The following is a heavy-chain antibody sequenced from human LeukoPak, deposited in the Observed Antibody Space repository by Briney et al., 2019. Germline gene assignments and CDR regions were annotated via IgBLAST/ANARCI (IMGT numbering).Heavy chain of an antibody. Sequence: GGSLRLSCTASEFIFPNYAMNWVRQAPGKALEWVSGITDNGWTSYYTDSVRGRFSISRDDSKNTLYLQMDSLRAEDTAVYYCVEGLRLGTNCFPRFGLGSDWGQGTLVTVSS. CDR3: VEGLRLGTNCFPRFGLGSD. CDR2: ITDNGWTS. D-gene: IGHD2-2*01. CDR1: EFIFPNYA. J-gene: IGHJ4*02. V-gene: IGHV3-23*01.